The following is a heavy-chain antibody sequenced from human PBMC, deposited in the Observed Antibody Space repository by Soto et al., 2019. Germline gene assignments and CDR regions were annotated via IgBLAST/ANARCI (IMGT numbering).Heavy chain of an antibody. CDR2: MYYNGNT. CDR3: ARLQLYDSRAAPTPIYHP. Sequence: QLQESGPGLVKPSETLSLTCTVSGGSFTSTNYFWGWIRQPPGKGLEWIGYMYYNGNTFYSPSLKRRVTMSVDTSKRQFSLDLSSVTAADTAMYYCARLQLYDSRAAPTPIYHPWGLGAMVTVSS. CDR1: GGSFTSTNYF. V-gene: IGHV4-39*01. J-gene: IGHJ5*02. D-gene: IGHD3-22*01.